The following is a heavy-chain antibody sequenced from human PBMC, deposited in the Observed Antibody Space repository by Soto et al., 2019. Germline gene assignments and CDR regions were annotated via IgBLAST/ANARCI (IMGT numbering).Heavy chain of an antibody. J-gene: IGHJ5*02. Sequence: SETLSLTCTVSGGSIRSYYWTWIRQPPGKGLEWLGYIFYSGSTFYNPSLKSRVTISIHTSKSQFSLQLTSVTAADTAVYYCARGAADTAMVDPWGQGTMVTVYS. D-gene: IGHD5-18*01. CDR1: GGSIRSYY. V-gene: IGHV4-59*01. CDR2: IFYSGST. CDR3: ARGAADTAMVDP.